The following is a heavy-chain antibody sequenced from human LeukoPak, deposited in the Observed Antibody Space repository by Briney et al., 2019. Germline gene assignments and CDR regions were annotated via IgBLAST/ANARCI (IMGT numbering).Heavy chain of an antibody. V-gene: IGHV3-74*01. J-gene: IGHJ4*02. CDR3: VRGPTYFDS. Sequence: HSGGSLRLSCAASGFTLRSHWMHWVRQVPGKGLVWVSRINNDGSSASYADAVKGRFTISRDNAKNTLYLQMDSLRADDTAVYYCVRGPTYFDSWGQGTLVTVSS. CDR2: INNDGSSA. CDR1: GFTLRSHW.